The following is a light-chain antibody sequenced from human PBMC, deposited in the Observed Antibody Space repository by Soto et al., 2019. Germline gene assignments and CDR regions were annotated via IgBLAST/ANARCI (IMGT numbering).Light chain of an antibody. J-gene: IGLJ1*01. CDR2: EVT. CDR3: SSYTSVTTFVV. Sequence: QSALTQPASVSGSPGQSITISCTGTSSDIGRYNFVSWYQQHPGKAPKLLVYEVTNRPSGVSNRFSGPKSGNTASLTIFGRQTEDEADYYCSSYTSVTTFVVFGTGTKLTVL. V-gene: IGLV2-14*01. CDR1: SSDIGRYNF.